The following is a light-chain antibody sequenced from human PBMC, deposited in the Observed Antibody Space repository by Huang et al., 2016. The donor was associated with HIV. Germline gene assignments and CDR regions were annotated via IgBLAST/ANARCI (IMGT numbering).Light chain of an antibody. V-gene: IGKV3-20*01. Sequence: EIVLTRSPGTLSLSPGESATLSCRASQSVTIKYLAWYQQNPGQSPRHLIYGASSRATGIPDRFSGSGSGTAFTLTISRLEHEDFAVYYCQQYDESPFNFGPGTKVDIK. CDR1: QSVTIKY. J-gene: IGKJ3*01. CDR2: GAS. CDR3: QQYDESPFN.